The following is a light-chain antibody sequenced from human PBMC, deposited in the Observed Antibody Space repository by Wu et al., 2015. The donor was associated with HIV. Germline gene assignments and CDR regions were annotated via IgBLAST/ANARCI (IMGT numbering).Light chain of an antibody. CDR1: QSVSST. Sequence: EIVMTQSPATLSVSPGERVTLSCRASQSVSSTLAWYQQKPGQAPRLLIYGASTRATGIPARFSGSGSGTEFTLTISSMQSEDFAVYYCQQYNKLYTFGQGTKLEIK. J-gene: IGKJ2*01. V-gene: IGKV3-15*01. CDR3: QQYNKLYT. CDR2: GAS.